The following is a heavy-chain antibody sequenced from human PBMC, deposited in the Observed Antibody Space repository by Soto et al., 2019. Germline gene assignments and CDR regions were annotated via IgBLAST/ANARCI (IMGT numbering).Heavy chain of an antibody. D-gene: IGHD3-22*01. V-gene: IGHV3-48*02. CDR3: ASIMIVVVITTPSQRTNNAFDI. J-gene: IGHJ3*02. CDR2: ISSSSSTI. CDR1: GFTFSSYS. Sequence: PGGSLRLSCAASGFTFSSYSMNWVRQAPGKGLEWVSYISSSSSTIYYADSVKGRFTISRDNAKNSLYLQMNSLRDEDTAVYYCASIMIVVVITTPSQRTNNAFDIWGQGTMVTVSS.